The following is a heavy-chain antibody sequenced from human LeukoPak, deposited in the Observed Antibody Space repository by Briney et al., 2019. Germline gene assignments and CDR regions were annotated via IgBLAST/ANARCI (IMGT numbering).Heavy chain of an antibody. J-gene: IGHJ4*02. V-gene: IGHV4-4*07. CDR1: GGSISSYY. CDR3: ARGASGNYHYFDY. CDR2: IYSSGSA. Sequence: SETLSLTCTVSGGSISSYYWSWIRQPPGKGLEWIGRIYSSGSADYNPSLKSRVTLSVDTSKNQFSLQLSSVTAADTAVYYCARGASGNYHYFDYWGQGTLVTVSS. D-gene: IGHD1-26*01.